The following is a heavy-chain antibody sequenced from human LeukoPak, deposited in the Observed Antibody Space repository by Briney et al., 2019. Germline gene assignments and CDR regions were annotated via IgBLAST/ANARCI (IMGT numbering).Heavy chain of an antibody. V-gene: IGHV1-18*01. D-gene: IGHD4-17*01. CDR2: ISAYNGNT. CDR3: ARDGTTVTTRDYYYYGMDV. Sequence: GASVKVSCKASGYTFTSYGISWVRQAPGQGLEWMGWISAYNGNTNYAQKLQGRVTMTTDTSTSTAYMELRSLRSDDTAVYYCARDGTTVTTRDYYYYGMDVWGQGTTVTVSS. CDR1: GYTFTSYG. J-gene: IGHJ6*02.